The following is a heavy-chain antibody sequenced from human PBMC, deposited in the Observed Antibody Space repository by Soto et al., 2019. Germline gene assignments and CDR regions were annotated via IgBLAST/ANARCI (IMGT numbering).Heavy chain of an antibody. J-gene: IGHJ4*02. V-gene: IGHV3-30*03. CDR3: AGGYSSGWTFDY. CDR2: ISYDGSNK. CDR1: GFTFSSYG. D-gene: IGHD6-19*01. Sequence: QVQLVESGGGVVQPGRSLRLSCAASGFTFSSYGMHWVRQAPGKGLEWVAVISYDGSNKYYADSVKGRFTISRDNSKNTLYLQMNSLRAEDTAVYYCAGGYSSGWTFDYWGQGTLVTVSS.